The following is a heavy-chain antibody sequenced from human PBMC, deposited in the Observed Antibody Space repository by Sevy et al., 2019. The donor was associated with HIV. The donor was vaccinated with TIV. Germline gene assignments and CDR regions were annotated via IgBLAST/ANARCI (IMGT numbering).Heavy chain of an antibody. CDR3: ARGGGATDYYYYYMDV. CDR1: GGSISSYY. V-gene: IGHV4-4*07. J-gene: IGHJ6*03. D-gene: IGHD3-16*01. Sequence: SETLSLTCTVSGGSISSYYWSWIRQPAGKGLEWIGRIYTSGSTNYNPSLKSRVTMSVDTSKNQFSLKLSSVTAADTAVYYCARGGGATDYYYYYMDVWGKGTTVTVSS. CDR2: IYTSGST.